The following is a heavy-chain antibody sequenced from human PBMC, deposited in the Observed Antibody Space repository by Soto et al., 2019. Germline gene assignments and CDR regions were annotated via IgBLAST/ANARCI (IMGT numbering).Heavy chain of an antibody. V-gene: IGHV1-69*02. CDR1: GGTFSSYT. D-gene: IGHD2-2*01. CDR2: IIPILGIA. Sequence: QVQLVQSGAEVKKPGSSVKVSCKASGGTFSSYTISWVRQAPGQGLEWMGRIIPILGIANYAQKFQGRVTITADKSTSTAYMELSSLGSEDTAVYYCAVRGYCSSTSCLDIWGQGTMVTVSS. J-gene: IGHJ3*02. CDR3: AVRGYCSSTSCLDI.